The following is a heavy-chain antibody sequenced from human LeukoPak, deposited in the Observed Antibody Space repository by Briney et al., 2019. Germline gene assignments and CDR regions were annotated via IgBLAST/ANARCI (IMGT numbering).Heavy chain of an antibody. D-gene: IGHD6-13*01. V-gene: IGHV3-23*01. CDR3: AKDRTTGIAAAGTCDY. CDR2: ISGSGGST. Sequence: GGSLRLSCAASGFTFSSYAMSWVRQAPGKGLEWVSAISGSGGSTYHADSVKGRFTISRDNSKNTLYLQMNSLRAEDTAVYYCAKDRTTGIAAAGTCDYWGQGTLVTVSS. CDR1: GFTFSSYA. J-gene: IGHJ4*02.